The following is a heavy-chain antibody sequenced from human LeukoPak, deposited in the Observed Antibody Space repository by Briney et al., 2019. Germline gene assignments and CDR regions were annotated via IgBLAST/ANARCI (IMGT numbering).Heavy chain of an antibody. D-gene: IGHD2-21*01. Sequence: PGGSLRLSCAASGFTFSSYSMNWIRQPAGKGLEWIGHIYTSGSTNYNPSLKSRVTMSIDTSKNQFSLKLSSVTAADTAVYYCARVIPYYMDVWGKGTTVTVSS. CDR3: ARVIPYYMDV. CDR2: IYTSGST. V-gene: IGHV4-4*07. J-gene: IGHJ6*03. CDR1: GFTFSSYS.